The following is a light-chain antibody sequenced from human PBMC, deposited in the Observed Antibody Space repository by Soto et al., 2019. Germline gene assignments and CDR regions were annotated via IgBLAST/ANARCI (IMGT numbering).Light chain of an antibody. V-gene: IGKV3-20*01. CDR3: QQYGTSPMYT. CDR1: QIVSTTY. CDR2: GSS. J-gene: IGKJ2*01. Sequence: EIVLTQSPGTLSLSPGERATLSCRASQIVSTTYLAWYQQKPGQAPRLLIYGSSSRAPGIPDRFSGSGSGKDFTLTISRLEPEDFAVYYCQQYGTSPMYTFGQGTKLEI.